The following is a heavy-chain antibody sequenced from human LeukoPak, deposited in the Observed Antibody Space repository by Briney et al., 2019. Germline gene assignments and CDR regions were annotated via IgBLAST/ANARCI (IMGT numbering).Heavy chain of an antibody. CDR1: GFTFSSYA. Sequence: GGSLRLSCAASGFTFSSYAMNWVRQAPGKGLEWVSAISGSGGSTYYADSVKGRFTISRDNSKNTLYLQMNSLRAEDTAVYYCAKDYSSSWYWYFDLWGRGTLVTVSS. V-gene: IGHV3-23*01. CDR3: AKDYSSSWYWYFDL. CDR2: ISGSGGST. D-gene: IGHD6-13*01. J-gene: IGHJ2*01.